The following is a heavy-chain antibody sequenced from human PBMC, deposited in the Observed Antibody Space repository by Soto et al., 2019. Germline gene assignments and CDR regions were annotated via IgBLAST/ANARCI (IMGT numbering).Heavy chain of an antibody. CDR1: GGSISSGGYY. V-gene: IGHV4-31*03. CDR2: IYYSGST. D-gene: IGHD2-21*02. CDR3: ARDSGVTAILDY. J-gene: IGHJ4*02. Sequence: PSETLSLTCTVSGGSISSGGYYWSWIRQHPGKGLEWIGYIYYSGSTYYNPSLKSRVTISVDTSKNQFSLKLSSVTAADTAVYYCARDSGVTAILDYWGQGTLVTVSS.